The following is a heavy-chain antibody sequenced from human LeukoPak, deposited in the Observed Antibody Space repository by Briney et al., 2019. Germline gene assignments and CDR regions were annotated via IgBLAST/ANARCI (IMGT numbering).Heavy chain of an antibody. D-gene: IGHD6-13*01. CDR3: ARYAAGTGSYFDY. Sequence: PGGSLRLSCAASGFTFSSSGMNWVRQAPGKGLEWVSYISSSRGYIYYADSVKGRFTISRDNAKKSLYLQMNSLRAEDTAVYYCARYAAGTGSYFDYWGQGTLVTVSS. CDR1: GFTFSSSG. CDR2: ISSSRGYI. V-gene: IGHV3-21*01. J-gene: IGHJ4*02.